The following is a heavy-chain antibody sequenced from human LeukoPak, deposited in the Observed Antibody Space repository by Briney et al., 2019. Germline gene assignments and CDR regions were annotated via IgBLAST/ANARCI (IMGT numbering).Heavy chain of an antibody. CDR2: IIPILGIA. CDR1: GGTFSSYA. Sequence: SVKVSCKASGGTFSSYAISWVRQAPGQGLEWRGRIIPILGIANYAQKFQGRVTITADNSPSPAYMELRSLRSEDTSVYYCARDLGTAMVDDAFDIWGQGTMVTVSS. CDR3: ARDLGTAMVDDAFDI. V-gene: IGHV1-69*04. J-gene: IGHJ3*02. D-gene: IGHD5-18*01.